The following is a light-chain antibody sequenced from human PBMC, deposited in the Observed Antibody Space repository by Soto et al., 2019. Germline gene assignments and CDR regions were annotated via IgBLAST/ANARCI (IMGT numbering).Light chain of an antibody. V-gene: IGKV1-9*01. CDR2: AAS. Sequence: DIQLTQSPSFLSASVGDRVTITCRASQGISSYLAWYQQKPGKAPKLLIYAASTLQSGVPSRFSGSGSGTEFTPPISSLEPEDFATYYRQQLNSYPRVTFGGGTKVEIK. CDR1: QGISSY. J-gene: IGKJ4*01. CDR3: QQLNSYPRVT.